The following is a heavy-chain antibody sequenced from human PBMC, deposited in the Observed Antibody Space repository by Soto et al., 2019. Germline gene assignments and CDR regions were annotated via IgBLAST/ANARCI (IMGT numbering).Heavy chain of an antibody. CDR3: AKDSSSTAAGSGGWFAP. CDR1: GFDFNTYG. CDR2: ISFDGGNQ. J-gene: IGHJ5*02. D-gene: IGHD6-13*01. V-gene: IGHV3-30*18. Sequence: QVQLVQSGGGVAQPGRSLRLSCAASGFDFNTYGLHWVRQAPGKGLEWVAGISFDGGNQYYADSVKGRFTISRDKSNNPLCLQMNSLGAEVTTTYYCAKDSSSTAAGSGGWFAPLGQGPLVIVS.